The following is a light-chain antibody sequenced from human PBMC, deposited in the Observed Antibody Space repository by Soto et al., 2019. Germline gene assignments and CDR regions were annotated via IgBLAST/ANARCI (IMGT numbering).Light chain of an antibody. CDR2: VGS. CDR1: QSLLHSTGYNY. Sequence: DVVMTQSPLSLPVTPGEPASISCRSSQSLLHSTGYNYLYWYLQKPGQSPQLLIYVGSTRASGVPDRFSGSGSGTDFTLTIISLQAEDVAVYYCQQYYSTRLTFGEGTKVDIK. J-gene: IGKJ4*01. CDR3: QQYYSTRLT. V-gene: IGKV2-28*01.